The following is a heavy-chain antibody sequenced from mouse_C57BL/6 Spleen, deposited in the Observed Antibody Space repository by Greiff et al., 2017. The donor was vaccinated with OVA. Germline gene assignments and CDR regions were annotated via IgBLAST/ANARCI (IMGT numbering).Heavy chain of an antibody. J-gene: IGHJ4*01. CDR3: ARCGYYGSSPYYYAMDY. Sequence: QVQLQQPGAELVKPGASVKLSCKASGYTFTSYWMHWVKQRPGQGLEWIGMIHPNSGSTNYNEKFKSKATLTVDKSSSTAYMQLSSLTSEDSAVYYCARCGYYGSSPYYYAMDYWGQGTSVTVSS. V-gene: IGHV1-64*01. D-gene: IGHD1-1*01. CDR2: IHPNSGST. CDR1: GYTFTSYW.